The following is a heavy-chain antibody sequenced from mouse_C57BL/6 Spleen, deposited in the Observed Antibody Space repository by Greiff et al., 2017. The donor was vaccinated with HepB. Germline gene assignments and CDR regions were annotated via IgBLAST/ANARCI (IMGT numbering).Heavy chain of an antibody. V-gene: IGHV1-80*01. CDR1: GYAFSSYW. D-gene: IGHD1-1*01. Sequence: VQLQQSGAELVKPGASVKISCKASGYAFSSYWMNWVKQRPGKGLEWIGQIYPGDGDTNYNGKFKGKATLTADKSSSTAYMQLSSLTSEDSAVYFCARSSTLTTVVATPFAYWGQGTLVTVSA. J-gene: IGHJ3*01. CDR3: ARSSTLTTVVATPFAY. CDR2: IYPGDGDT.